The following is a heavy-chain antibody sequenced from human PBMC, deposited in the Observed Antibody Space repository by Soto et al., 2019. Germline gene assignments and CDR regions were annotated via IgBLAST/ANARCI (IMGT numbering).Heavy chain of an antibody. CDR2: INPNSGGT. D-gene: IGHD3-16*02. CDR1: GYTFTGYY. V-gene: IGHV1-2*02. J-gene: IGHJ6*02. CDR3: ARGTLPLGELSLLQSLPPIDV. Sequence: ASVKVSCKASGYTFTGYYMHWVRQAPGQGLEWMGWINPNSGGTNYAQKFQGRVTMTRDTSISTAYMELSRLRSDDTAVYYCARGTLPLGELSLLQSLPPIDVWGQGTTVTVSS.